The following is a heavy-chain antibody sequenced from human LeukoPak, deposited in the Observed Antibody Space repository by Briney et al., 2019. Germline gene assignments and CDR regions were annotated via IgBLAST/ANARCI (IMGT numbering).Heavy chain of an antibody. CDR1: GFTFSNAW. CDR3: TTDPYYDSPSGAFDI. CDR2: IKSKTDGGTT. D-gene: IGHD3-22*01. V-gene: IGHV3-15*01. Sequence: GGSLRLSCAASGFTFSNAWMSWVRQAPGKGLEWVGRIKSKTDGGTTDYAAPMKGRFTISRDDSKNTLYLQMNSLKTEDTAVYYCTTDPYYDSPSGAFDIWGQGTMVTVSS. J-gene: IGHJ3*02.